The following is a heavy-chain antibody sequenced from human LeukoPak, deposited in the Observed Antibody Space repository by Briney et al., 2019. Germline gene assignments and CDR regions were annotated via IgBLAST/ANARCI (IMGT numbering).Heavy chain of an antibody. V-gene: IGHV3-23*01. Sequence: PGGSLRLSCAASGFTFSSYGMSWVRQAPGKGLEGVSAMTGDGAITYSADSVKGRFTISRDNSKNTVYLQLNTLRAEDTAVYYCAKDCTNGLCFWDWGQGTLVTVSS. J-gene: IGHJ4*02. CDR1: GFTFSSYG. CDR3: AKDCTNGLCFWD. CDR2: MTGDGAIT. D-gene: IGHD2-8*01.